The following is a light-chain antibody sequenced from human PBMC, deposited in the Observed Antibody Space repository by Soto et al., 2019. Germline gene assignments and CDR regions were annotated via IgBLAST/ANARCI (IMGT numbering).Light chain of an antibody. Sequence: EIVMTQSPATLSVSPGERATLSCRASQSVSSNLAWYQQKPGQAPRLLIYGASTRATGIPARFSGSGSGTEVTLTISRLEPEDFAVYYCQQYGSSPGTFGPGTKVDIK. CDR1: QSVSSN. CDR2: GAS. J-gene: IGKJ3*01. V-gene: IGKV3-15*01. CDR3: QQYGSSPGT.